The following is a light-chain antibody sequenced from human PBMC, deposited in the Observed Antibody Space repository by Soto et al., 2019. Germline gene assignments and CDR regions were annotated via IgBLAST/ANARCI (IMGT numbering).Light chain of an antibody. CDR2: TNN. CDR1: NSNIGTNT. J-gene: IGLJ1*01. CDR3: AAWDDSLGAYV. Sequence: QSALTQPPSASATPGQRGTISCSGSNSNIGTNTVNWYQQLPGTAPRLLIYTNNQRPSGVPQRFSGSKTGTSASLAIGGLQSEDGADYYCAAWDDSLGAYVFGTGTKVTVL. V-gene: IGLV1-44*01.